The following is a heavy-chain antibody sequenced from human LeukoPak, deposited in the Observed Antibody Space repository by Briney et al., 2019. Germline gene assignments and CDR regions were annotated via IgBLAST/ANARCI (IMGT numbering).Heavy chain of an antibody. D-gene: IGHD4-17*01. CDR2: INWNGGST. Sequence: PGGSLRLSCAASGFTVSSNYMSWVRQAPGKGLEWVSGINWNGGSTGYADSVKGRFTISRDNAKNSLYLQMNSLRAEDTALYYCARDVFQAKVTTGYNWFDPWGQGTLVTVSS. CDR1: GFTVSSNY. CDR3: ARDVFQAKVTTGYNWFDP. J-gene: IGHJ5*02. V-gene: IGHV3-20*04.